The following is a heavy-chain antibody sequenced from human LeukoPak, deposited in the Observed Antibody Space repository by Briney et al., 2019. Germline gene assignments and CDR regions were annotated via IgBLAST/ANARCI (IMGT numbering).Heavy chain of an antibody. CDR3: ARDDARDGNGIDI. CDR2: IWSDGSNK. Sequence: GGSLRLSCAVSGFTFSSYGMHLVRQAPGKGLEWVAVIWSDGSNKYYADSVKGRFTISRDNFKNTLYLQMNGLGAEDTAVYYCARDDARDGNGIDIWDQGTMVTVSS. D-gene: IGHD2-8*01. J-gene: IGHJ3*02. CDR1: GFTFSSYG. V-gene: IGHV3-33*01.